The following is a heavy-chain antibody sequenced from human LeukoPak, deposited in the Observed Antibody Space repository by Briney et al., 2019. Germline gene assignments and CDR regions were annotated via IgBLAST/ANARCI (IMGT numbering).Heavy chain of an antibody. J-gene: IGHJ4*02. D-gene: IGHD3-22*01. Sequence: SETLSLTCTVSGGSISSGNYYWSWIRQPPGKGLEWIGYISYTGRTSYNPSLKSRVTISVDTSKRQFSLQLSSVTAADTAVYYCARSNYYDSSGYIFDYWGQGTLVTVSS. CDR3: ARSNYYDSSGYIFDY. V-gene: IGHV4-30-4*01. CDR2: ISYTGRT. CDR1: GGSISSGNYY.